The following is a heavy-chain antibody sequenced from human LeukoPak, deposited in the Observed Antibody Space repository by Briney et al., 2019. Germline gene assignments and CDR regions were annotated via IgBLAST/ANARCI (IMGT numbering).Heavy chain of an antibody. CDR2: ISGSGGST. Sequence: PGRSLRLSCAAAGSTFSSYAISWVRQAPGKGLGWVSAISGSGGSTYYADSVKGRFTISRDNSKNTLYLQMSSLRAEDTAVYYCAKAAGAVVLFVSWGQGTLVTVSS. CDR3: AKAAGAVVLFVS. V-gene: IGHV3-23*01. CDR1: GSTFSSYA. J-gene: IGHJ4*02. D-gene: IGHD6-19*01.